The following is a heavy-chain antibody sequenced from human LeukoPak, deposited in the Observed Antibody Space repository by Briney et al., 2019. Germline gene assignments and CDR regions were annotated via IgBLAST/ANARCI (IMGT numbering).Heavy chain of an antibody. D-gene: IGHD6-19*01. V-gene: IGHV3-49*04. CDR1: GFTFSDYA. CDR2: IRNKANGGTA. Sequence: GGSLRLSCTASGFTFSDYAMTWVRQAPGKGLEWVGFIRNKANGGTADYAASVKGRFTISRDDSKTIAYLKMNRLKTEDTAVYFCSRAYSTGWLGINDYWGQGTLVTVSS. CDR3: SRAYSTGWLGINDY. J-gene: IGHJ4*02.